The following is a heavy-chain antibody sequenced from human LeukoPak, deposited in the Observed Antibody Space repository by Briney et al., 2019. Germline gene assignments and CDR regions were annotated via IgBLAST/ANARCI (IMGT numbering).Heavy chain of an antibody. Sequence: SESLSLTCTVAGGSISRYYWSWVRQPPGKGRGWIGYIYYSGSTNYNPSLKSPVTLSVDTSKTQSSLKLSSVTAADTAVYYCARAREHYDFWSGYPNWFDPWGQGTLVTVSS. CDR2: IYYSGST. V-gene: IGHV4-59*01. J-gene: IGHJ5*02. CDR1: GGSISRYY. CDR3: ARAREHYDFWSGYPNWFDP. D-gene: IGHD3-3*01.